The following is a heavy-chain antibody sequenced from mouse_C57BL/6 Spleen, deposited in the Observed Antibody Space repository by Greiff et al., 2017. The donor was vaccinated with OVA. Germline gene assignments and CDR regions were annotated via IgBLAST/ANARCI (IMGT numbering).Heavy chain of an antibody. CDR1: GYTFTSYW. V-gene: IGHV1-76*01. D-gene: IGHD2-4*01. Sequence: QVQLQQPGAELVKPGASVKLSCKASGYTFTSYWMHWVKQRPGQGLEWIARIYPGRGNTYYNEKFKGKATLTAEKSSSTAYMQLSSLTSEDSAVYFCARAEGLRREGYYFDYWGQGTTLTVSS. CDR2: IYPGRGNT. CDR3: ARAEGLRREGYYFDY. J-gene: IGHJ2*01.